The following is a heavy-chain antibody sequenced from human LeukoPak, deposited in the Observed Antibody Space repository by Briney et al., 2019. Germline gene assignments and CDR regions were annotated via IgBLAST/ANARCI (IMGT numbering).Heavy chain of an antibody. Sequence: VSVIYSGGSTYYADSVKGRFTISRDNSKNTLYLQMNSLRAEDTAVYYCAKVGRVRGELHDYWGQGTLVTVSS. V-gene: IGHV3-66*01. CDR3: AKVGRVRGELHDY. D-gene: IGHD1-26*01. J-gene: IGHJ4*02. CDR2: IYSGGST.